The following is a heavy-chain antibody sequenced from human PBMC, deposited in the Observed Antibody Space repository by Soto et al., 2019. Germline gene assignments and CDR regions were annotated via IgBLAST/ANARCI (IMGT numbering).Heavy chain of an antibody. CDR1: GSRFSNYV. J-gene: IGHJ4*02. CDR3: AGEGRGKKAGYNGLVSLGY. V-gene: IGHV1-69*06. CDR2: IIPIFNST. Sequence: SVKVSCKVSGSRFSNYVISWVRQAPGHGLEWLGRIIPIFNSTKYAQNFQGRVTITADKSTSTASLELSSLRSDDTAVYYCAGEGRGKKAGYNGLVSLGYWGQGTLVTVSS. D-gene: IGHD2-2*02.